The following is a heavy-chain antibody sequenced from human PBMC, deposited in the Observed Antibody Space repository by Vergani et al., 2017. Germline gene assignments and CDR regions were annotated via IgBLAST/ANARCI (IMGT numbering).Heavy chain of an antibody. J-gene: IGHJ5*01. CDR1: GFTFNSYG. V-gene: IGHV3-23*04. CDR2: ISGGGDTS. Sequence: VQLVESGGGVVQPGGSLRLSCAASGFTFNSYGMHWVRQAPGMGLEWISTISGGGDTSHYADSVKGRFTISRDNYKTTLYLQIKSLRAEDTAVYYCAKGDRLEARDNWFDSWGQGTQVTVSS. D-gene: IGHD6-6*01. CDR3: AKGDRLEARDNWFDS.